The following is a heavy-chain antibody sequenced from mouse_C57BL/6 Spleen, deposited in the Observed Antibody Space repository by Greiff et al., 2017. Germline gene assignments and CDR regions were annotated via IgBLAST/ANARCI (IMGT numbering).Heavy chain of an antibody. CDR3: TRRDWEGYVDV. D-gene: IGHD4-1*01. J-gene: IGHJ1*03. V-gene: IGHV1-15*01. CDR2: IDPETGVT. CDR1: GYTFTDYE. Sequence: QVQLQQSGAELVRPGASVTLSCKASGYTFTDYEMHWVKQTPVHGLEWIGAIDPETGVTAYNQKFKGKAILTADKSSSTAYMELRSLTSEDSAVYYSTRRDWEGYVDVWGTGTTVTVSS.